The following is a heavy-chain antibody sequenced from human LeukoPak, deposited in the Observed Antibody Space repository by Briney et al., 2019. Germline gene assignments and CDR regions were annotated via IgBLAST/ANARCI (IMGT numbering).Heavy chain of an antibody. V-gene: IGHV5-51*01. Sequence: GESLKISCKGPGYSFTSYCIGWVRQMPGKGLEWMGIIYPGDSDTRYSPSFQGQVTISADKSISTAYLQWSSLKASDTAMYYCARQVVPAARTSYYYYMDVWGKGTTVTVSS. CDR2: IYPGDSDT. CDR3: ARQVVPAARTSYYYYMDV. CDR1: GYSFTSYC. J-gene: IGHJ6*03. D-gene: IGHD2-2*01.